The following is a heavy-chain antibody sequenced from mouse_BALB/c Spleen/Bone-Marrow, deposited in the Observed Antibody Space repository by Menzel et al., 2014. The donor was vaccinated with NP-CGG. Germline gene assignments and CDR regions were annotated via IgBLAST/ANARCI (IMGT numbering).Heavy chain of an antibody. V-gene: IGHV14-3*02. CDR3: ARGYGSSYGTGYFDV. D-gene: IGHD1-1*01. Sequence: EVHLVESGAELVKPGASVKLSCTASGFNIKDTYMHWVKQRPEQGLERIGRIDPANGNTKYDPKFQGKATITADTSSNTAYLQLSSLTSEDTAVYYCARGYGSSYGTGYFDVWGAGTTVTVSS. J-gene: IGHJ1*01. CDR1: GFNIKDTY. CDR2: IDPANGNT.